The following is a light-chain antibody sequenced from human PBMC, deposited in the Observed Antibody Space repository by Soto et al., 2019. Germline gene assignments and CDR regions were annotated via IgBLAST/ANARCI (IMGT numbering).Light chain of an antibody. Sequence: DFVLTQSPDSLALSVGERATINCKSSQSVLYSSNNRNYLAWYQQKAGQPPKLLIYWASTRESGVPDRFSGSGSGTDFTLTITGLQAEDAAVYYCQQRGSWPLTFGGGTKVEIK. CDR2: WAS. J-gene: IGKJ4*01. V-gene: IGKV4-1*01. CDR1: QSVLYSSNNRNY. CDR3: QQRGSWPLT.